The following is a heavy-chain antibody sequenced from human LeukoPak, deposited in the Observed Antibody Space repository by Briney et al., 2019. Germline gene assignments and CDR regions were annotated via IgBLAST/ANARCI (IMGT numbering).Heavy chain of an antibody. CDR3: ARDLYGSGSWFDY. CDR1: GFTFNSYW. V-gene: IGHV3-7*01. CDR2: IKQDGREK. D-gene: IGHD3-10*01. J-gene: IGHJ4*02. Sequence: GGSLRLSCAASGFTFNSYWMTWVRQAPGKGLEWVANIKQDGREKHYVDSVEGRFTISRDNAKNSLYLEMNSLRAEDTAVYYCARDLYGSGSWFDYWGQGTLVTVSS.